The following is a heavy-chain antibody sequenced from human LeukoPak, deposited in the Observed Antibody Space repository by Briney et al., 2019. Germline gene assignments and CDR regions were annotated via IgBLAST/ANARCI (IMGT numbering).Heavy chain of an antibody. D-gene: IGHD3-22*01. V-gene: IGHV3-23*01. J-gene: IGHJ4*02. Sequence: GGSLRLSCAASGFSFSGYAMTWVRQAPGKGLEWVSSITGSGDYTYYIDSVKGRFTISRDNSKNILYLQMNSLRGEDTALYYCAKDGLYYDGSAHVYYFDYWGQGTLVAVSS. CDR3: AKDGLYYDGSAHVYYFDY. CDR2: ITGSGDYT. CDR1: GFSFSGYA.